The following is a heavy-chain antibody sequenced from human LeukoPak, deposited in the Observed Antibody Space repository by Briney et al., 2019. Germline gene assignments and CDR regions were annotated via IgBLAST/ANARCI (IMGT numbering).Heavy chain of an antibody. D-gene: IGHD1-26*01. V-gene: IGHV3-23*01. J-gene: IGHJ4*02. CDR2: IYGSGVSI. CDR1: GFTFKKYV. CDR3: AKDLGWELPAEAY. Sequence: GGSLRLPCVASGFTFKKYVMNWVRQAPGKGLEWLATIYGSGVSISYADSVKGRFTISRDNSNNTLYPQMNSLRAEDTAMYYCAKDLGWELPAEAYWGQGILVTVSS.